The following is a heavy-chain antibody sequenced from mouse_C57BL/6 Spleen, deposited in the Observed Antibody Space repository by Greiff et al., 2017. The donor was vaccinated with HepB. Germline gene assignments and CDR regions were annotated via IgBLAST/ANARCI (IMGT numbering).Heavy chain of an antibody. CDR3: APRYDYVVDWSFDV. Sequence: VQLQQSGAELARPGASVKLSCKASGYTFTSYGISWVKQRTGQGLEWIGEIYPRSGNTYYNEKFKGKATLTADKSSSTAYMELRSLTSEDSAVYFCAPRYDYVVDWSFDVWCTGTTVTVSS. V-gene: IGHV1-81*01. CDR1: GYTFTSYG. D-gene: IGHD2-4*01. CDR2: IYPRSGNT. J-gene: IGHJ1*03.